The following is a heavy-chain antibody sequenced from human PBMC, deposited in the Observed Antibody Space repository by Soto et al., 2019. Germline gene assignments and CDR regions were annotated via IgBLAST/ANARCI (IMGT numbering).Heavy chain of an antibody. CDR2: MNPNSGNT. CDR3: ARAKRGWCSSTSCYRWFDP. Sequence: QVQLVQSGAEVKKPGASVKVSCEASGYTFTSYDINWVRQTTGQGLEWMGWMNPNSGNTGYAQKFQGRVTMTRNTSISTAYMELSSLRSEDTAVYYCARAKRGWCSSTSCYRWFDPWGQGTLVTVSS. CDR1: GYTFTSYD. V-gene: IGHV1-8*01. J-gene: IGHJ5*02. D-gene: IGHD2-2*01.